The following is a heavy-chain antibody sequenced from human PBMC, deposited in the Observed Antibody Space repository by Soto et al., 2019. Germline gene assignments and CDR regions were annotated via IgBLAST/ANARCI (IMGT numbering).Heavy chain of an antibody. CDR1: GFSLISYD. J-gene: IGHJ6*03. CDR2: MSPINGNT. D-gene: IGHD6-19*01. V-gene: IGHV1-8*01. Sequence: QVQLVQSGAEVKKPGASVKVSCKASGFSLISYDITWVRQATGQGLEWMGWMSPINGNTGYPQKFQGRVTMTRNTSISTAYMELSSLRSEDTAVYYCARGRQGYSSSYYYYYMDVWGKGTTVTLYS. CDR3: ARGRQGYSSSYYYYYMDV.